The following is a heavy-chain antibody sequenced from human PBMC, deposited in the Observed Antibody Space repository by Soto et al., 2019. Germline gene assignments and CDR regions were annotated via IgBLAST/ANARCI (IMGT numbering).Heavy chain of an antibody. V-gene: IGHV3-9*01. Sequence: EVQLVESGGGSTQPGRSLRLSCAASGFIFDEYAMHWVRRAPGKGLEWVSGISWNSGKIDYADSVKGRFIISRDNAKNSLFLQMNSLRAEDTALYYCAKDLNYGDFWDYLDSWGQGTLVTVSS. J-gene: IGHJ4*02. CDR2: ISWNSGKI. D-gene: IGHD4-17*01. CDR1: GFIFDEYA. CDR3: AKDLNYGDFWDYLDS.